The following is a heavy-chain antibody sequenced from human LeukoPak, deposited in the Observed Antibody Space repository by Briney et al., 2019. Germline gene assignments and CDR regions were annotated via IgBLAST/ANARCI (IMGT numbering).Heavy chain of an antibody. V-gene: IGHV3-23*01. CDR3: AKAQGATNGLFDY. Sequence: GGSLKLSCAASGFTFSSYAMSWVRQAPGKGLEWVSAIRGSGGSTYYADSVKGRFAISRDNSKNTLDLQMNSLRAEDTAVYYCAKAQGATNGLFDYWGQGTLVTVSS. CDR2: IRGSGGST. D-gene: IGHD1-26*01. J-gene: IGHJ4*02. CDR1: GFTFSSYA.